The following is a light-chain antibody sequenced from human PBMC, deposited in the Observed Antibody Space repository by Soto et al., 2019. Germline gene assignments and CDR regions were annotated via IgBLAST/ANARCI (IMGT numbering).Light chain of an antibody. V-gene: IGKV1-5*01. CDR3: QQYNSYPVT. J-gene: IGKJ4*01. Sequence: DIQMTQSPSTLSASVGDRVTITCRASQSLSSWLAWYQQKPGKAPKLLIYDASSLESGVPSRFSGSGSGIQFTLTISSLQPDDFASYYCQQYNSYPVTFGGGTRVEIK. CDR2: DAS. CDR1: QSLSSW.